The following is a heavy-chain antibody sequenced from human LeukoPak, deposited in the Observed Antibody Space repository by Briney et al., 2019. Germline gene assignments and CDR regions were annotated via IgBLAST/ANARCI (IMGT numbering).Heavy chain of an antibody. J-gene: IGHJ5*02. Sequence: ASVKVSCKASGYTFTSYGISWVRQAPGQGLEWMGIINPSGGSTSYAQKFQGRVTMTTDTSTSTAYMELRSLRSDDTAVYYCARLSGYDNWFDPWGQGTLVTVSS. CDR1: GYTFTSYG. CDR3: ARLSGYDNWFDP. CDR2: INPSGGST. D-gene: IGHD3-3*01. V-gene: IGHV1-18*01.